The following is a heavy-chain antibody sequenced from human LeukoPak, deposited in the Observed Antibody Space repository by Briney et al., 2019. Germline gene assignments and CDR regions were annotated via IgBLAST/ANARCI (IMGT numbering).Heavy chain of an antibody. D-gene: IGHD1-26*01. V-gene: IGHV3-74*01. J-gene: IGHJ4*02. Sequence: PGGSLRLSCAASGFTFSSYWMHWVRQAPGKGLVWVSRINSDGSSTSYAGSVKGRFTISRDNAKNTLYLQMNSLRAEDTAVYYCARAFQVGVTNIDYWGQGTLVTVSS. CDR1: GFTFSSYW. CDR3: ARAFQVGVTNIDY. CDR2: INSDGSST.